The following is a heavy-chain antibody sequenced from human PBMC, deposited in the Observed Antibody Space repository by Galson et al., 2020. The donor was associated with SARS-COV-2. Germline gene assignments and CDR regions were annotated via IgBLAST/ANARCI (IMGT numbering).Heavy chain of an antibody. Sequence: SVTVSCKASGGTFSSYAISWVRQAPGQGLEWMGGINPIFGTANYAQKFQGRVTITADESTSTAYMELSSLRSEDTAVYYCARIGGVYYYDSSGYDTYWGQGTLVTVSS. J-gene: IGHJ4*02. V-gene: IGHV1-69*13. CDR1: GGTFSSYA. CDR2: INPIFGTA. CDR3: ARIGGVYYYDSSGYDTY. D-gene: IGHD3-22*01.